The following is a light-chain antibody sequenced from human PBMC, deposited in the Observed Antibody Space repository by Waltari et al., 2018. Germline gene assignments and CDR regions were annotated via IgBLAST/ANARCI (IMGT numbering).Light chain of an antibody. Sequence: EIVLTQSPGTLALSPGERATLSCRASQSVSTYYLAWYQHKPGQAPRLVIYGASTRAAGIPDRFSGSGSGTDFTLTISGLEPEDCAVYYCQQYGTSPPLTFGGGTKVEIK. V-gene: IGKV3-20*01. CDR2: GAS. CDR3: QQYGTSPPLT. CDR1: QSVSTYY. J-gene: IGKJ4*01.